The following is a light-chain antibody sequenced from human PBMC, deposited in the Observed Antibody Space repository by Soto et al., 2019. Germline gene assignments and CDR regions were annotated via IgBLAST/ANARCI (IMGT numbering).Light chain of an antibody. CDR3: ASWDDSLNAHV. J-gene: IGLJ1*01. CDR1: SSNIGSNT. CDR2: KNT. Sequence: QSVLTQPPSASGTPGQRVTISCSGSSSNIGSNTVNWYQHLPGTAPKLLMYKNTLRPSGVPDRFSASKSGTSASLAISGLQSEDEGDYYCASWDDSLNAHVFGTGTKLTVL. V-gene: IGLV1-44*01.